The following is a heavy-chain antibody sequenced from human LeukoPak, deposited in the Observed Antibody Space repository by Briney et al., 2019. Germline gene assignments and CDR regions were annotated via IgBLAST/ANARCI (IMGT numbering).Heavy chain of an antibody. V-gene: IGHV3-23*01. Sequence: GGSLRLSCAASEFTFSNYAVSWVRQSPGKGLEWVSGISGTSGTTYYPASVKGRFTISRDNSKNTLYLQMNSLRSEDTAVYYCAKESEAIAAAGTLDSWGQGTLVTVSS. CDR3: AKESEAIAAAGTLDS. J-gene: IGHJ4*02. D-gene: IGHD6-13*01. CDR1: EFTFSNYA. CDR2: ISGTSGTT.